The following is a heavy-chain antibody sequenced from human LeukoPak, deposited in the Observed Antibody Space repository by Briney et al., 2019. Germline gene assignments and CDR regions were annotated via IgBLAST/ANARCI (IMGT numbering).Heavy chain of an antibody. Sequence: GGSLRLSCAASGFSFSTYEMNWVRQAPGKGLEWISYVSRSSSVTHYADSVKGRFTISRDNAKNSLYLQMNSLRAEDTAVYYCARSSIEAFDIWGQGTMVTVSS. D-gene: IGHD2/OR15-2a*01. J-gene: IGHJ3*02. CDR2: VSRSSSVT. CDR1: GFSFSTYE. V-gene: IGHV3-48*04. CDR3: ARSSIEAFDI.